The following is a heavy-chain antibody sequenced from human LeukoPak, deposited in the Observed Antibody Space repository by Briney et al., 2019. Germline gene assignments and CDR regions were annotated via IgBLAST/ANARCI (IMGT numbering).Heavy chain of an antibody. V-gene: IGHV4-39*01. CDR1: GGSISSSSYY. D-gene: IGHD3-9*01. J-gene: IGHJ4*02. CDR2: IYYSGST. Sequence: PSETLSLTCTVSGGSISSSSYYWGWIRQPPGKGLEWIGSIYYSGSTYYNPSLKSRVTISVDTSKNQFSLKLSSVTAADTAVYHCARHGGGYDILTGFFEYWGQGNLVTVSS. CDR3: ARHGGGYDILTGFFEY.